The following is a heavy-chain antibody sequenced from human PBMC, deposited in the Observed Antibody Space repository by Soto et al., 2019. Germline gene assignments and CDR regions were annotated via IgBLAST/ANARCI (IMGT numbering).Heavy chain of an antibody. CDR2: ISYDGSNK. Sequence: GGSLTLSCAASGFTFSSYGMQWDRPAPGKGLEWVAVISYDGSNKYYADSVKGRFTISRDNSKNTLYLQMNRLRAEDTAVYYCAKDLDVDIVATSRDYGMDVWGQGTTVTVSS. CDR3: AKDLDVDIVATSRDYGMDV. J-gene: IGHJ6*02. D-gene: IGHD5-12*01. CDR1: GFTFSSYG. V-gene: IGHV3-30*18.